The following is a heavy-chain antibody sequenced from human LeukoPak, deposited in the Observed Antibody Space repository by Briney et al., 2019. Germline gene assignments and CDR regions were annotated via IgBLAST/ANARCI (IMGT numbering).Heavy chain of an antibody. CDR3: ARDLSLGAPGGFDY. J-gene: IGHJ4*02. D-gene: IGHD3-16*01. CDR1: GFTFRSYS. CDR2: ISSSSTYI. Sequence: GGSLRLSCAASGFTFRSYSMNWVRQAPGKVLEWVSTISSSSTYIYYADSVKGRFTISRDNAENSVYLQMDSLRGDDTAVYYCARDLSLGAPGGFDYWGQGTLVTVSS. V-gene: IGHV3-21*01.